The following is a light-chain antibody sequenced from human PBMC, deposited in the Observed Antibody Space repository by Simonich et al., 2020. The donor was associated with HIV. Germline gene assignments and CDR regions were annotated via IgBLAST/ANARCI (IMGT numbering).Light chain of an antibody. CDR2: WAS. CDR3: QQYYTTPYT. J-gene: IGKJ2*01. CDR1: QSVLYNSNNKNY. V-gene: IGKV4-1*01. Sequence: DIVMTQSPDSLAVSLGERATINCKSSQSVLYNSNNKNYLAWYQQKPGQPPKLLIYWASTRESGVPDRFSGSGSGTDFTLTISSLQAEDVAVYYCQQYYTTPYTFGQWTTLEIK.